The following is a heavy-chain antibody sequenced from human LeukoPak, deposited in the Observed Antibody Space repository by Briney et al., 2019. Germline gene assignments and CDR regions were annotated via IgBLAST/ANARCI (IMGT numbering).Heavy chain of an antibody. CDR1: GFTFSSYW. CDR3: ATRLGIVGAPGAFDI. D-gene: IGHD1-26*01. J-gene: IGHJ3*02. Sequence: GGSLRLSCAASGFTFSSYWMSWVRQAPGKGLEWVANIKQDGSEKYYVDSVKGRFTISRDNAKNSLYLQMNSLRAEDTAVYYCATRLGIVGAPGAFDIWGQGTMVTVSS. CDR2: IKQDGSEK. V-gene: IGHV3-7*01.